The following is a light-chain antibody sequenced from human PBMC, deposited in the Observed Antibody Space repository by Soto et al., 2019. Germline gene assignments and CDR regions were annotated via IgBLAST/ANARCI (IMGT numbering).Light chain of an antibody. Sequence: EIVLTQSPGPLSLSPGARATLSCRASQSVSTDYLAWYQQKPGQAPKLLIYAASSRATGIPDRFSGSGSGTDFTLTISRREPEDFAVYYCQQYDKSPMYTCGQGTYLEIK. CDR2: AAS. CDR3: QQYDKSPMYT. J-gene: IGKJ2*01. CDR1: QSVSTDY. V-gene: IGKV3-20*01.